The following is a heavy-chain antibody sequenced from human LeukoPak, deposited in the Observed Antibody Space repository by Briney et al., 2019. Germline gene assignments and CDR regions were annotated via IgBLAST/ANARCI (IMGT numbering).Heavy chain of an antibody. J-gene: IGHJ3*02. D-gene: IGHD6-19*01. CDR2: IRGDASRL. CDR1: GFSIGPFW. CDR3: ARDRNYCSSDRCYDVFDI. V-gene: IGHV3-7*01. Sequence: GGSLRLSCVASGFSIGPFWMTWVRQAPGKGLEWVANIRGDASRLYYVDSVKGRFTISRDNAKNSLYLQMSNLRAEDTSVYYCARDRNYCSSDRCYDVFDIWGQRTMVTVSS.